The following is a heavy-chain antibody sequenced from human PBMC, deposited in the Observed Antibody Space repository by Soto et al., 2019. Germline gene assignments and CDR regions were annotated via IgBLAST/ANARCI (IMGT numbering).Heavy chain of an antibody. CDR1: GYTFTNYG. Sequence: QIQLVQSGAEVKKAGASVKVSCKASGYTFTNYGISWVRQALGQGLEWMGWISAYNDNTNYAQKFQGRVTLTTDTSTRTAYMELRSLTSDDTAVYYCAREVYYYGSGSYSPPGYYGMDVWGQGTTVTVFS. J-gene: IGHJ6*02. CDR3: AREVYYYGSGSYSPPGYYGMDV. V-gene: IGHV1-18*01. CDR2: ISAYNDNT. D-gene: IGHD3-10*01.